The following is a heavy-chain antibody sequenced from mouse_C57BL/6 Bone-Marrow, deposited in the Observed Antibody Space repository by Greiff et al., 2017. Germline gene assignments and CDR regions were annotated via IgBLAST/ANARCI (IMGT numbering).Heavy chain of an antibody. CDR3: ARAIHYYGSAWFAY. CDR2: IYPGDGDT. Sequence: QVQLQQSGPELVKPGASVKISCKASGYAFSSSWMNWVKQRPGQGLEWIGRIYPGDGDTNYNGKFKGKATLTADQSSSTAYMQLSSLTSEDSAVYFCARAIHYYGSAWFAYWGEGTLVTVSA. CDR1: GYAFSSSW. J-gene: IGHJ3*01. D-gene: IGHD1-1*01. V-gene: IGHV1-82*01.